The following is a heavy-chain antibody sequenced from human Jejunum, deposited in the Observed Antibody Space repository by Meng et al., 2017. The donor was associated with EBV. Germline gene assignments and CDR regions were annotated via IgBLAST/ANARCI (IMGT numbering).Heavy chain of an antibody. D-gene: IGHD4-17*01. Sequence: QLVQAGAEGKKPGSSVKVSWKASGDRFGTYSVSWVRQAPGQGLEWMGNTVPIFGTTSYAQKFQGRVTITADESTRTAFMELRNLRSEDSAMYYCARAGGDYEDYWGQGTLVTVSS. CDR3: ARAGGDYEDY. J-gene: IGHJ4*02. CDR2: TVPIFGTT. V-gene: IGHV1-69*15. CDR1: GDRFGTYS.